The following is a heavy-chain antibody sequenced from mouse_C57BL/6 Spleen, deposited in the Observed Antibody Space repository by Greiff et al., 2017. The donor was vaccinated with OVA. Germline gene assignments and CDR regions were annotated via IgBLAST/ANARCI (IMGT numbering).Heavy chain of an antibody. CDR1: GYTFTSYW. D-gene: IGHD2-12*01. CDR2: IDPSDSYT. CDR3: ARKGSYYTYWYFDV. J-gene: IGHJ1*03. V-gene: IGHV1-50*01. Sequence: QVQLQQSGAELVKPGASVKLSCKASGYTFTSYWMQWVKQRPGQGLEWIGEIDPSDSYTNYNQKFKGKATLTVDTSSSTAYMQLSSLTSEDSAVYYCARKGSYYTYWYFDVWGTGTTVTVSS.